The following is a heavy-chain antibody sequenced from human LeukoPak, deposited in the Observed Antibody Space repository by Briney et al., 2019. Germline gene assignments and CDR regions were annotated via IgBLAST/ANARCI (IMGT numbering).Heavy chain of an antibody. CDR2: IKQDGTDK. CDR1: GFTFSSYW. Sequence: PGGSLRLSCAASGFTFSSYWMNWVRQASGKGLEWVANIKQDGTDKYYVDSVKGRFTISRDNAKSSLYLQMDSLRVEDTAVYYCARDSSMGRYWGQGTLVTVSS. D-gene: IGHD2-2*01. J-gene: IGHJ4*02. V-gene: IGHV3-7*01. CDR3: ARDSSMGRY.